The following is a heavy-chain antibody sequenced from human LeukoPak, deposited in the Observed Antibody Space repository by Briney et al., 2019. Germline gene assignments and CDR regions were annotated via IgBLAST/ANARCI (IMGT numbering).Heavy chain of an antibody. J-gene: IGHJ4*02. D-gene: IGHD2-15*01. V-gene: IGHV3-64*01. CDR3: ARALGPGGDY. Sequence: GGSLRLSCAASGFTFSSYAMHWVRQAPGKGLEYVSAISSNGGSTYYANSVKGRFTISRDNSKNTLYLQMGSLRAEEMAVYYCARALGPGGDYWGQGTLVTVSS. CDR2: ISSNGGST. CDR1: GFTFSSYA.